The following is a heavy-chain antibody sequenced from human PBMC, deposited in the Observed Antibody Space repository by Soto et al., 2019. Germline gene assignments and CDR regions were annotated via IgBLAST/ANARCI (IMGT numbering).Heavy chain of an antibody. Sequence: SETLSLTCTVSGGSISSSSYYWGWIRQPPGKGLEWIGSIYYRGSTYYNPSLKSRVTISVDTSKNHFSLKLSSVTAADTAVYYCARNLRDGYNLGFDYWGQGTLVTVSS. CDR3: ARNLRDGYNLGFDY. CDR1: GGSISSSSYY. CDR2: IYYRGST. J-gene: IGHJ4*02. V-gene: IGHV4-39*01. D-gene: IGHD5-12*01.